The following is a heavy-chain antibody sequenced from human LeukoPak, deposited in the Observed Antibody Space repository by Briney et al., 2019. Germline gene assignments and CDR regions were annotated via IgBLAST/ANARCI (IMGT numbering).Heavy chain of an antibody. V-gene: IGHV4-30-4*01. Sequence: PSETLSLTCTVSGGSISSGDYHWSWIRQPPGKGLEWIGYIYYSGSTYYNPSLKSRVTLSVDTSKNQFSLKLSSVTAADTAVCYCARVIGRLEMATDYWGQGTLVTVSS. CDR3: ARVIGRLEMATDY. CDR2: IYYSGST. CDR1: GGSISSGDYH. J-gene: IGHJ4*02. D-gene: IGHD5-24*01.